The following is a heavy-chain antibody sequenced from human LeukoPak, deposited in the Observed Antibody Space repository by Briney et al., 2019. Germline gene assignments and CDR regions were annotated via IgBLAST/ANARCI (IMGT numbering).Heavy chain of an antibody. CDR3: ARDQVLDYYYYYMDV. Sequence: SETLSLTCAVYGGTFSGYYWGWIRQPPGKGLEWIGSIYHSGSTYYNPSLKSRVTISVDTSKNQFSLKLSSVTAADTAVYYCARDQVLDYYYYYMDVWGKGTTVTVSS. J-gene: IGHJ6*03. V-gene: IGHV4-34*01. CDR2: IYHSGST. CDR1: GGTFSGYY.